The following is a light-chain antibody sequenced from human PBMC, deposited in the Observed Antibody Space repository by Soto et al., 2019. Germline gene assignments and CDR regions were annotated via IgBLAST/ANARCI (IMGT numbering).Light chain of an antibody. J-gene: IGKJ3*01. CDR2: GAS. Sequence: EIVMTQSPATLSVSPGERATLSCRASQSVSGNLAWYQQKPGQVPRLLIYGASTRATGLPARFSGSGSGTEFTLTISSLQSEDFALYYCQQYDHWPFTFGPGTKVDIK. CDR1: QSVSGN. V-gene: IGKV3-15*01. CDR3: QQYDHWPFT.